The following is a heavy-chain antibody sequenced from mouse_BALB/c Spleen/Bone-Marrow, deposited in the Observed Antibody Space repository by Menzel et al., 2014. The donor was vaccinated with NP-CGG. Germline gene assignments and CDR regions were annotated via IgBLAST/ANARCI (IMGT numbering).Heavy chain of an antibody. V-gene: IGHV1-80*01. J-gene: IGHJ4*01. CDR1: GYAFSKYW. D-gene: IGHD1-1*01. CDR2: IYPGDGNT. Sequence: VHRAAPGAEPVRPGSSVKISCKAYGYAFSKYWMNWIKQRPGQGLEWIGQIYPGDGNTNYNGKFKGKATLTADKSSSTAYMQLSRLTSEDSAVSFCASRGDYSYVMDYWGQGTSVTVTS. CDR3: ASRGDYSYVMDY.